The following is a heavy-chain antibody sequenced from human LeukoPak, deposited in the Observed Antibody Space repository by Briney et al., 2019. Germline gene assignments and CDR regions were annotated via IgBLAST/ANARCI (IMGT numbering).Heavy chain of an antibody. CDR1: GGTFSSYA. J-gene: IGHJ6*02. CDR2: IIPIFGTA. Sequence: SVKVSCKASGGTFSSYAISWVRQAPGQGLEWMGGIIPIFGTANYAQKFRGRVTITADESTSTAYMELSSLRSEDTAVYYCARDQKVGATPYFGMDVWGQGTTVTVSS. CDR3: ARDQKVGATPYFGMDV. V-gene: IGHV1-69*13. D-gene: IGHD1-26*01.